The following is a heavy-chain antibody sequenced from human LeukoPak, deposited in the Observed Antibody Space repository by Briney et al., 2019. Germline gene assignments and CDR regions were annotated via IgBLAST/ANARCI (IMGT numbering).Heavy chain of an antibody. CDR3: AGGRRVVVAAKSVYYYYGMDV. CDR1: GYTFTSYD. J-gene: IGHJ6*02. Sequence: GASVKVSCKASGYTFTSYDINWVRQATGQGLEWMGWMNPNSGNTGYAQKFQGRVTMTRNTSISTAYMELSSLRSEDTAVYYCAGGRRVVVAAKSVYYYYGMDVWGQGTTVTVSS. CDR2: MNPNSGNT. D-gene: IGHD2-15*01. V-gene: IGHV1-8*01.